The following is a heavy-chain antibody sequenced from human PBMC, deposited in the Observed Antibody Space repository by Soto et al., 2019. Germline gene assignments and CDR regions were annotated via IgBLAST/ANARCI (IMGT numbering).Heavy chain of an antibody. CDR3: ARLSYSSGRWGDNRLDP. Sequence: PGEALKISCKGSGYSFTSYWIGWGRQMPGKGLEWMGVIYPGDADTRYSPSFQGQATISADKSISTAYLQGSSLKASDTALYYCARLSYSSGRWGDNRLDPCGQGSMGTVSS. J-gene: IGHJ5*02. CDR1: GYSFTSYW. D-gene: IGHD6-19*01. CDR2: IYPGDADT. V-gene: IGHV5-51*01.